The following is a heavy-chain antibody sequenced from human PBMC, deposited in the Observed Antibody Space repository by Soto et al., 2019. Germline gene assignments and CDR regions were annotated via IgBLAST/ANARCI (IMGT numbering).Heavy chain of an antibody. V-gene: IGHV4-34*01. Sequence: KQSQTLSLTCAVYGGSFSGYYWSWIRQPPGKGLEWIGEINHSGSTNYNPSLKSRVTISVDTSKNQFSLKLSSVTAADTAVYYCASSHYYGSGSYYTVRDYWGQGTLVTVSS. CDR2: INHSGST. CDR1: GGSFSGYY. D-gene: IGHD3-10*01. CDR3: ASSHYYGSGSYYTVRDY. J-gene: IGHJ4*02.